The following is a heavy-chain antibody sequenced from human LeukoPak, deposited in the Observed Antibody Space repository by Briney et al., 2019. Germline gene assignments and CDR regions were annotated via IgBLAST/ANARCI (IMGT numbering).Heavy chain of an antibody. V-gene: IGHV4-38-2*02. CDR1: GYSISSGYY. Sequence: SETLSLTCAVSGYSISSGYYWGWIRQPPGKGLEWIGSIYHSGSTNYNPSLKSRVTMSVDTSKNQFSLKLSSVTAADTAVYYCAREQGYGDYNYDYWGQGTLVTVSS. J-gene: IGHJ4*02. CDR3: AREQGYGDYNYDY. D-gene: IGHD4-17*01. CDR2: IYHSGST.